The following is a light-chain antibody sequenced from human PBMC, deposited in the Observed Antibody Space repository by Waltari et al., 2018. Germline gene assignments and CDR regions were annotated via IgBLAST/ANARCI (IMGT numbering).Light chain of an antibody. CDR2: RAS. V-gene: IGKV1-5*03. CDR1: QSISVW. J-gene: IGKJ4*01. CDR3: QQYDSYSTT. Sequence: DIQMTQSPSTLSASVGDRVTITCRASQSISVWLAWYQQKPGRAPKLLIFRASSLESGVPSRFSGSGSGTEFTLTISSLQPDDFATYYYQQYDSYSTTFGGGTKVEIK.